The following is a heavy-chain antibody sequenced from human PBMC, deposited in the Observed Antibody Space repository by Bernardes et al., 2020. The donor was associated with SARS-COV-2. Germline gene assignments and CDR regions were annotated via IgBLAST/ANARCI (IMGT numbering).Heavy chain of an antibody. Sequence: SETLSLTCTVSGASISSYYWSWIRQSPGKGLEWIGYIHYSGSSKYNPSLKSRVTISVDTSKNQFSLRLSSVTAADTAVYYCARAFDCTNGVCYTDWGQGTLVTVSS. J-gene: IGHJ4*02. CDR2: IHYSGSS. D-gene: IGHD2-8*01. CDR3: ARAFDCTNGVCYTD. V-gene: IGHV4-59*01. CDR1: GASISSYY.